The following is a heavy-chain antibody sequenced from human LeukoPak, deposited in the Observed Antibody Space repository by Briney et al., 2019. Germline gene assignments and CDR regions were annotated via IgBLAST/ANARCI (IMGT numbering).Heavy chain of an antibody. J-gene: IGHJ4*02. CDR2: MYYSGST. CDR1: GGSINTYF. Sequence: SETLSLTCTVSGGSINTYFWSWIRQPPGKGLEWIGYMYYSGSTNYNPSLKSRATISMDTSKNQFSLKLNSVTAADTAVYYCARQIAWGVGRFDYWGQGTLATVSA. D-gene: IGHD3-10*01. V-gene: IGHV4-59*08. CDR3: ARQIAWGVGRFDY.